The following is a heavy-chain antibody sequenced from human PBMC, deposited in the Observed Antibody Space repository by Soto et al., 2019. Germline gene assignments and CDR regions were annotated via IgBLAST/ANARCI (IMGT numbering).Heavy chain of an antibody. Sequence: GASVKVSCKASGYTFTSYDINCVRQATGQRLEWMGWINAGNGNTKYSQKFQGRVTITRDTSASTAYMELSSLRSEDTAVYYCARSIVVVTALDYWGQGTLVTVSS. D-gene: IGHD2-21*02. CDR1: GYTFTSYD. CDR3: ARSIVVVTALDY. J-gene: IGHJ4*02. CDR2: INAGNGNT. V-gene: IGHV1-3*01.